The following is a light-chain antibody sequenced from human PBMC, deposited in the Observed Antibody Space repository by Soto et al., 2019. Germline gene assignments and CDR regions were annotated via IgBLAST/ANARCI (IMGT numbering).Light chain of an antibody. CDR2: LGS. CDR1: QSLLHSNGYNY. Sequence: EIVMTQSPLSLPVTPGEPASISCRSSQSLLHSNGYNYLDWYLQKPGQSPQLLIYLGSNRASGVPDRFSGSGAGTDFTLKISRVEAEDVGLYYCMQALQTPITFGQATRLEIK. CDR3: MQALQTPIT. V-gene: IGKV2-28*01. J-gene: IGKJ5*01.